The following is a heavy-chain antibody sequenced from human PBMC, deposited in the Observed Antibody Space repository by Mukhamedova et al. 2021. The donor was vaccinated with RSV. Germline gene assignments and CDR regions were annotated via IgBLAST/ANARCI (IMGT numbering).Heavy chain of an antibody. V-gene: IGHV3-7*01. J-gene: IGHJ4*02. Sequence: ANIKQDGSEKYYVDSVKGRFTISRDNAKNSLYLQMNSLGAEDTAVYYCAREEDYGSGSYDYWGQGTLVTVSS. CDR3: AREEDYGSGSYDY. D-gene: IGHD3-10*01. CDR2: IKQDGSEK.